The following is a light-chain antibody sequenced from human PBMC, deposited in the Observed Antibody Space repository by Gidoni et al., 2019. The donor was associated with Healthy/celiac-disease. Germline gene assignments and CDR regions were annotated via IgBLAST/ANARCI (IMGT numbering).Light chain of an antibody. V-gene: IGKV1-39*01. CDR1: QSISSY. Sequence: DIQMTQSPSSLSASVGDRVTITCRASQSISSYLNWYQQKPGKAPKLLIYAASSLQSGVPPRFSGSGSGTDFTLTISSLQPEDFATYYCQQSYSTWTIGQGTKVEIK. J-gene: IGKJ1*01. CDR3: QQSYSTWT. CDR2: AAS.